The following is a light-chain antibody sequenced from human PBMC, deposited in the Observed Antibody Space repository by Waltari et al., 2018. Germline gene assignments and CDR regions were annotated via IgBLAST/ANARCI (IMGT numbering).Light chain of an antibody. V-gene: IGKV3-11*01. CDR2: DAS. CDR3: QQRSSWTPHT. CDR1: QSVGTY. Sequence: IVLTRSPATLSLSPGETATLSCRASQSVGTYLAWYQQKPVQAPRLLIYDASNRATGIPDRFRGSGSGTDFTLTISSLEPEDFALYYCQQRSSWTPHTFGQGARLEIK. J-gene: IGKJ2*01.